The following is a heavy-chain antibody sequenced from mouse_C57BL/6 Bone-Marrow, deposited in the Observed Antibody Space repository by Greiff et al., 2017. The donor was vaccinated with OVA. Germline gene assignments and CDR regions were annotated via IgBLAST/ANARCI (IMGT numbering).Heavy chain of an antibody. Sequence: EVHLVESGGDLVKPGGSLKLSCAASGFTFSSYGMSWVRQTPDKRLEWVATISSGGSYTYYPDSVKGRFTISRDNAKNTLYLQMSSLKSEDTAMYYCASLYDGFPWFAYWGQGTLVTVSA. J-gene: IGHJ3*01. V-gene: IGHV5-6*01. CDR3: ASLYDGFPWFAY. D-gene: IGHD2-3*01. CDR1: GFTFSSYG. CDR2: ISSGGSYT.